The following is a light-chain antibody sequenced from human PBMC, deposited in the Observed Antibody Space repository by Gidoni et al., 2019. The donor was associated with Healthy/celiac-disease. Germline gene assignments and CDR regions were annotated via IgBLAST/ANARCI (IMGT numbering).Light chain of an antibody. J-gene: IGKJ2*01. CDR2: GAS. CDR1: QSVSSSY. Sequence: ESVLTQSPGTLSFSPGERATLSCRASQSVSSSYLAWYQQKPGQAPRLLIYGASSRSTGIPDRFSGSASGTDFTLTISRLEPEDFAVYYCQQYGSSPPYTFGQGTKLEIK. V-gene: IGKV3-20*01. CDR3: QQYGSSPPYT.